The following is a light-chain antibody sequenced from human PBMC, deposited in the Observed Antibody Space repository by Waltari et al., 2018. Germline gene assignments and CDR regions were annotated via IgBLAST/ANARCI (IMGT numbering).Light chain of an antibody. CDR2: DVS. J-gene: IGKJ4*01. CDR1: QSVANY. CDR3: QQRNKWPVT. Sequence: DIVLTQSPATLSLSPGKRATLSCRASQSVANYLAWYQQKPGQAPMLLIYDVSNRATDIPARFSGSGFATDFTLTISDLKPEDIAVYYCQQRNKWPVTFGGGTKVEIK. V-gene: IGKV3-11*01.